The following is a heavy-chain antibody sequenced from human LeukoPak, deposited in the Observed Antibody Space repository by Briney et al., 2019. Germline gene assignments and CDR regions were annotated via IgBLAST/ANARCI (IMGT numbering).Heavy chain of an antibody. V-gene: IGHV3-21*01. J-gene: IGHJ6*02. CDR3: ARDYRVTNYLGMNV. D-gene: IGHD4-17*01. CDR2: ISSSSSYI. Sequence: GGSLRLSCAASGFTFSSYSMNWVCQAPGKGLEWVSSISSSSSYIYYADSVKGRFTISRDNAKNSLYLQMNSLRAEDTAVYYCARDYRVTNYLGMNVWGQGTTVSVSS. CDR1: GFTFSSYS.